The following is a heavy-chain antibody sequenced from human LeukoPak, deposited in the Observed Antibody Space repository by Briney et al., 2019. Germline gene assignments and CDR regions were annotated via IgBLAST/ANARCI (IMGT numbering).Heavy chain of an antibody. CDR1: GGSLSTYY. CDR2: VYYSGST. V-gene: IGHV4-59*01. J-gene: IGHJ4*02. D-gene: IGHD6-13*01. CDR3: ARGVGSWYYFDY. Sequence: SETLSLTCTVSGGSLSTYYWSWIRQPPGKGLEWIGYVYYSGSTNYNPSLKSRVTISVDTSKNQFSLKLSSVTAADTAVYYCARGVGSWYYFDYWGQGTLVTVSS.